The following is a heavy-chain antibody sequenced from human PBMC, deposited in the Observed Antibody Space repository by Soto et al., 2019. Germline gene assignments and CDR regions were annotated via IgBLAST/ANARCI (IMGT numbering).Heavy chain of an antibody. CDR1: GFSLANYP. CDR3: AKGPHTNVGWPYYFES. D-gene: IGHD6-19*01. CDR2: SSPRGDTI. Sequence: PGGSLRLSCVASGFSLANYPMNWVRQTPGKGLEWISYSSPRGDTIYYADSVGGRFTISRDNARNSLSLHMSSLRDEDSALYYCAKGPHTNVGWPYYFESWGQGVPVTVS. J-gene: IGHJ4*02. V-gene: IGHV3-48*02.